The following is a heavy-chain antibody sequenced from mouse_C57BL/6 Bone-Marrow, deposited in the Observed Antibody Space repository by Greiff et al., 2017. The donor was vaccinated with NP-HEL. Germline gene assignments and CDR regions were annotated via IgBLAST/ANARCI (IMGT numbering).Heavy chain of an antibody. D-gene: IGHD1-1*01. CDR3: VRRGGGYGRGAMDY. CDR2: IRSKSNNYAT. V-gene: IGHV10-1*01. Sequence: EVLLVESGGGLVQPKGSLKLSCAASGFSFNTYAMNWVRQAPGQGLEWVARIRSKSNNYATYYADSVKDRFTISRDASESMLSLQMNNLHTEDTAMYYGVRRGGGYGRGAMDYWGQGTSVTVSS. J-gene: IGHJ4*01. CDR1: GFSFNTYA.